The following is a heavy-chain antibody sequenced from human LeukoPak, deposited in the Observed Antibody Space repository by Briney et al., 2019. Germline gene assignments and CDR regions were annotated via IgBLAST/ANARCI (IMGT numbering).Heavy chain of an antibody. CDR3: ARATSKGGLDI. CDR1: GFTFSSYW. D-gene: IGHD2-15*01. V-gene: IGHV3-74*01. Sequence: PGGSLRLSCAASGFTFSSYWMHWVRQAPGRGLVWVSRINSDGYSISYADSVKGRFTISRNNAKNTPYLQMNSLRAEDTAVYYCARATSKGGLDIWGQGTVVTISS. CDR2: INSDGYSI. J-gene: IGHJ3*02.